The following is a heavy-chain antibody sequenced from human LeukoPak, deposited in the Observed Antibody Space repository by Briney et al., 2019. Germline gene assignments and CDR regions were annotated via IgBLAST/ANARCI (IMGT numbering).Heavy chain of an antibody. CDR3: ARDFHYGDYGRTYYFDY. Sequence: SETLSLTCTVSGGSISSYYWSWIRQPPGKGLEWIGYIYYSGSTNYNPSLKSRVTISVDTSKNQFSLKLSSVTAADTAVYYCARDFHYGDYGRTYYFDYWGQGTLVTVSS. J-gene: IGHJ4*02. CDR2: IYYSGST. V-gene: IGHV4-59*01. D-gene: IGHD4-17*01. CDR1: GGSISSYY.